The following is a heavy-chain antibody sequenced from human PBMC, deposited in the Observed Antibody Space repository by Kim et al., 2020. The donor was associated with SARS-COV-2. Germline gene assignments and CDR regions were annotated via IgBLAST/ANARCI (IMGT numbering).Heavy chain of an antibody. CDR1: GFTFSSYA. D-gene: IGHD3-10*01. Sequence: GGSLRLSCAASGFTFSSYAMHWVRQAPGKGLEWVAVISYDGSNKYYADSVKGRFTISRDNSKNTLYLQMNSLRAEDTAVYYCAREGVMVRGVDYYYYGM. CDR2: ISYDGSNK. CDR3: AREGVMVRGVDYYYYGM. J-gene: IGHJ6*01. V-gene: IGHV3-30*04.